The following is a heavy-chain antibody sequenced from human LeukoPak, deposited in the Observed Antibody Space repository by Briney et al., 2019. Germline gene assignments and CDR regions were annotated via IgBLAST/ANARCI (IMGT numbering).Heavy chain of an antibody. CDR3: ATSGSSWPDY. J-gene: IGHJ4*02. CDR2: INPNSGGT. D-gene: IGHD6-13*01. Sequence: EASVKVSCKASGYTFTGYYMHWVRQAPGQGLEWMGWINPNSGGTNYAQKFQGRATMTRDTSISTAYMALSSLRSDDTAVYYCATSGSSWPDYWGQGTLVTVSS. CDR1: GYTFTGYY. V-gene: IGHV1-2*02.